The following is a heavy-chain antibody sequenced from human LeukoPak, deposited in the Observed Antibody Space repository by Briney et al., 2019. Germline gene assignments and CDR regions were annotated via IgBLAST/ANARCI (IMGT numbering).Heavy chain of an antibody. CDR2: ISSSSSTI. J-gene: IGHJ4*02. CDR3: ARGAAGPSRD. D-gene: IGHD6-13*01. Sequence: GVSLTLFCRASGFTFRSYSMNCVRQARGRGLEWVSYISSSSSTIYYADSVKGRFTISRDNAKNSLYLQMNSLRDEDTAVYYCARGAAGPSRDWGQGTLVTVSS. CDR1: GFTFRSYS. V-gene: IGHV3-48*02.